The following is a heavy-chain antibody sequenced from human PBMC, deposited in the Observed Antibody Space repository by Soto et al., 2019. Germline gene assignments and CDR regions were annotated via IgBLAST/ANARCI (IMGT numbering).Heavy chain of an antibody. CDR3: AHKLPVTTSAFDI. V-gene: IGHV2-5*01. Sequence: QITLKESGPTLVKPTQTLTLTCTFSGFSLNTSGVGVGWVRQPPGRALEWLAVIYWTDDKRYSPSLKSRLSITKDTSKNQVVLTMTNMDPMDTAIFFCAHKLPVTTSAFDIWGQGTMDTVSS. CDR2: IYWTDDK. CDR1: GFSLNTSGVG. J-gene: IGHJ3*02. D-gene: IGHD4-17*01.